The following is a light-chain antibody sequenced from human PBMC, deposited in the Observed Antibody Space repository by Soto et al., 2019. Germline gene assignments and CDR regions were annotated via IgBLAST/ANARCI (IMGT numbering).Light chain of an antibody. CDR2: EVS. J-gene: IGLJ1*01. Sequence: VLTQPASVSGSPGQSITISCTGTSSDVGSYNLVSWYQQHPGKAPKLMIYEVSKRPSGVSNRFSGSKSGNTASLTISGLQAEDEADYYCCSYAGSSTYYVFGTGTKVTV. CDR1: SSDVGSYNL. V-gene: IGLV2-23*02. CDR3: CSYAGSSTYYV.